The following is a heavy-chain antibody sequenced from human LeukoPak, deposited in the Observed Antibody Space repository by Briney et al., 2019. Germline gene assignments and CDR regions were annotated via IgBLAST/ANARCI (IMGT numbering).Heavy chain of an antibody. V-gene: IGHV4-61*05. CDR3: ASAPDYYDSSGYYVYYFDY. J-gene: IGHJ4*02. Sequence: SETLSLTCTVSGGSISSSSYYWGWIRQPPGKGLEWIGYIYYSGSTNYNPSLKSRVTISVDTSKNQFSLKLSSVTAADTAVYYCASAPDYYDSSGYYVYYFDYWGQGTLVTVSS. CDR2: IYYSGST. D-gene: IGHD3-22*01. CDR1: GGSISSSSYY.